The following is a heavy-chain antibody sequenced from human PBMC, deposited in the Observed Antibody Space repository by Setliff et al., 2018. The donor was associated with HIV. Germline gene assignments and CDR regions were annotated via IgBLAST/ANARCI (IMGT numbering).Heavy chain of an antibody. V-gene: IGHV3-74*01. D-gene: IGHD6-13*01. CDR2: ISSDGSST. J-gene: IGHJ3*02. CDR1: GFTFSSYW. Sequence: GGSLRLSCAASGFTFSSYWMHWVRQAPGKGLMWVSRISSDGSSTSYADSVKGRFTISRDNAKNTLYLQMNSLRAEDTAVYYCARDSRQQLGTRAFDIWGQGTMVTVS. CDR3: ARDSRQQLGTRAFDI.